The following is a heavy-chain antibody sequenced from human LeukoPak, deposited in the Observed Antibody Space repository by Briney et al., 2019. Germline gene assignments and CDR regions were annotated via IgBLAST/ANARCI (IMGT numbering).Heavy chain of an antibody. CDR3: ARGIAADEEHY. J-gene: IGHJ4*02. D-gene: IGHD6-13*01. Sequence: PGGSLRFPCAAPGFTFRTYALDWVGQTPGKGLEGVSTITSTSSHIYYADSVKGRFTISRDNAKDSLYLQMNSLRVEDTAVYYCARGIAADEEHYWGQGTLVTVSS. CDR1: GFTFRTYA. CDR2: ITSTSSHI. V-gene: IGHV3-21*01.